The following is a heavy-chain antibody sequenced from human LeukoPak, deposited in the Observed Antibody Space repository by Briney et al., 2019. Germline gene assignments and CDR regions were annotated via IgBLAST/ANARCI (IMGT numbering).Heavy chain of an antibody. CDR2: IKQDGSVK. J-gene: IGHJ4*02. CDR1: GFTLSTYW. Sequence: TGGSLRLSCAASGFTLSTYWTHWVRQAPGKGPVWVANIKQDGSVKNDVDSVKGRFTISRDNAKNSLYLQMNSLRAEDTAVYYCAREAMTTLSLDHWGQGTLVTVSS. CDR3: AREAMTTLSLDH. D-gene: IGHD4-17*01. V-gene: IGHV3-7*01.